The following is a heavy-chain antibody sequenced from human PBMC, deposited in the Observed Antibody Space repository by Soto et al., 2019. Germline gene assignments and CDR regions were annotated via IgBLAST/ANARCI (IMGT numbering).Heavy chain of an antibody. D-gene: IGHD2-15*01. J-gene: IGHJ5*02. CDR2: IIPIFGTP. CDR1: GGTFSTYT. CDR3: ARGLECRGYCLDKPTWFGP. V-gene: IGHV1-69*06. Sequence: SVKVSCKASGGTFSTYTFSWVRQAPGQGLEWMGRIIPIFGTPYYAQKFQGRVTITADKSTSTVYMELSSLGSDDTAVYFCARGLECRGYCLDKPTWFGPWGQGTPVTVSS.